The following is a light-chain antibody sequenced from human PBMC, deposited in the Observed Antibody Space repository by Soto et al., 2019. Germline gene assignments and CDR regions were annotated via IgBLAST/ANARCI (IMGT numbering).Light chain of an antibody. V-gene: IGKV3-11*02. Sequence: ETVLTQSPVTLSMSPGERANLSCRASQSVSNYLAWYQQKPGQAPRLLIYDASNRATGIPARFSGSRSGRDFTLTISSLEPEDFAVYYCQQRSTWPGTFGQGTKLEIK. CDR2: DAS. J-gene: IGKJ2*01. CDR3: QQRSTWPGT. CDR1: QSVSNY.